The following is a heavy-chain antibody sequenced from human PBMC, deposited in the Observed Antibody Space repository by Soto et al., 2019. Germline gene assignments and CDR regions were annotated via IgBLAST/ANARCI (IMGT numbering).Heavy chain of an antibody. CDR1: GFTFSSYA. D-gene: IGHD6-19*01. J-gene: IGHJ6*02. CDR2: ISGSGGSI. CDR3: AKSVGGWYYYYGMDV. V-gene: IGHV3-23*01. Sequence: GGSLRLSCAASGFTFSSYAMSWVRQAPGKGLEWVSGISGSGGSIYYADSVKGRFTISRDNSKNTVYLQMNSLRAEDTAVYYCAKSVGGWYYYYGMDVWGQGTTVTVSS.